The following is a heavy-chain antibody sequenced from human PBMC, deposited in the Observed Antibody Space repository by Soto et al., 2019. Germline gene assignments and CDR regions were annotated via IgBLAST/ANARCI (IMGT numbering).Heavy chain of an antibody. D-gene: IGHD5-18*01. V-gene: IGHV1-18*01. J-gene: IGHJ4*02. Sequence: ASVKVSCKASGYTFTSYGISWVRQAPGQGLEWMGWISAYNGNTKYAQKLQGRVTMTTDTSASTAYMELRSLRSDDTAVYYCARDQAMAQFDYWGQGTLVTVSS. CDR1: GYTFTSYG. CDR3: ARDQAMAQFDY. CDR2: ISAYNGNT.